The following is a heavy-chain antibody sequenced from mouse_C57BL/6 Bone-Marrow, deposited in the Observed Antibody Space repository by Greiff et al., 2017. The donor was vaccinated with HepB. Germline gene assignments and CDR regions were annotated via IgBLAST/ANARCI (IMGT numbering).Heavy chain of an antibody. CDR2: IDPSDSYT. J-gene: IGHJ3*01. CDR3: ARRGYYGSSYWFAY. V-gene: IGHV1-69*01. D-gene: IGHD1-1*01. CDR1: GYTFTSYW. Sequence: QVQLKQSGAELVMPGASVKLSCKASGYTFTSYWMHWVKQRPGQGLEWIGEIDPSDSYTNYNQKFKGKSTLTVDKSSSTAYMQLSSLTSEDSAVYYCARRGYYGSSYWFAYWGQGTLVTVSA.